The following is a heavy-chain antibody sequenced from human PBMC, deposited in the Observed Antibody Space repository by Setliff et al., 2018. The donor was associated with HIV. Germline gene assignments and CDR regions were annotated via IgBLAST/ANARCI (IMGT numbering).Heavy chain of an antibody. Sequence: ASVKVSCKASGYSFSSYYVHWVRQAPGQGLEWMGIVNPRGGKANYAQRFHGRPTVTTDTSTSTVYMELRLLTSDDTAIYYCAREGHVATPGSSEFDHWGQGTLVTVSS. J-gene: IGHJ5*02. V-gene: IGHV1-46*01. CDR1: GYSFSSYY. D-gene: IGHD6-13*01. CDR2: VNPRGGKA. CDR3: AREGHVATPGSSEFDH.